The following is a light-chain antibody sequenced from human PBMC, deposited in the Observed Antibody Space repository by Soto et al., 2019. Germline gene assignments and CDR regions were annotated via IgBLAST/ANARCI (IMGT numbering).Light chain of an antibody. CDR1: QDIRSH. CDR3: QQYGTSPRT. Sequence: ENVLTQSPGTLSMSPGERVTLSCRASQDIRSHLAWYQQKPGQAPRLLIFDASSRATGIPDRFSGSGSGTDFTHSSSRLEPEDFAVYYCQQYGTSPRTFGQGTRVEIK. V-gene: IGKV3-20*01. J-gene: IGKJ1*01. CDR2: DAS.